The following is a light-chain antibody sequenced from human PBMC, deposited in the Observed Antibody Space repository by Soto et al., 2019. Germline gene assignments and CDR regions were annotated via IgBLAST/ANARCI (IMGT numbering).Light chain of an antibody. CDR1: QGISNY. V-gene: IGKV1-27*01. Sequence: IQLTQSPSSLSPSVGDRVTITCRASQGISNYLAWYQQKPGKVPKLLLYAASTLQSGVPSRFSGSGSGTDLTLTISSLQTEDVANYYCQKYNSAPPWTFGQGTKVDIK. CDR3: QKYNSAPPWT. CDR2: AAS. J-gene: IGKJ1*01.